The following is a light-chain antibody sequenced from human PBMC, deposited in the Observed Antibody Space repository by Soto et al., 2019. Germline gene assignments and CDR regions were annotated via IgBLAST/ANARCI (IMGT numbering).Light chain of an antibody. V-gene: IGLV2-8*01. CDR2: EVN. CDR3: SSYAGSNWYV. CDR1: NSDVGGYNY. Sequence: QSALTQPPSASGSPGQSVTISCTGTNSDVGGYNYVSWYQQYPGKAPKLIIYEVNERPSGVPDRFSGSKSGNTASLTFSWLQTADEADYYCSSYAGSNWYVFGTGTKVTVL. J-gene: IGLJ1*01.